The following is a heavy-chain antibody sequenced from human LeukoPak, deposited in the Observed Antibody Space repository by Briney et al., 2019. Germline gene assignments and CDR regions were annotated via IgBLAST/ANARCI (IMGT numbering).Heavy chain of an antibody. CDR2: IYYSGST. Sequence: SETLSLTCTVSGGSISSGGYYWSWIRQHPGKGLEWIGYIYYSGSTYYNPSLKSRVTISVDTSKNQFSLKLSSVTAADTAVYYCARVNPYGGNWFDPWGQGTLVTVSS. CDR3: ARVNPYGGNWFDP. J-gene: IGHJ5*02. D-gene: IGHD4-23*01. CDR1: GGSISSGGYY. V-gene: IGHV4-31*03.